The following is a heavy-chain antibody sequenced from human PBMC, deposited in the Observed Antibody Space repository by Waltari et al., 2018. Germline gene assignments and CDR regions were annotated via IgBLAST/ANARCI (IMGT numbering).Heavy chain of an antibody. CDR1: GFTFSNYA. J-gene: IGHJ4*02. CDR2: VWYDGSKK. Sequence: QVQLVQSGGGVVQPGRSLRLSCAGSGFTFSNYAMHWVRQAPGEGLQGVGKVWYDGSKKYYVDAVEGRFTISRDNSKNRLYLQMNSLRVEDTATYYCVRDSPSGLLLAYWGQGTRVTVAS. CDR3: VRDSPSGLLLAY. V-gene: IGHV3-33*01. D-gene: IGHD3-16*01.